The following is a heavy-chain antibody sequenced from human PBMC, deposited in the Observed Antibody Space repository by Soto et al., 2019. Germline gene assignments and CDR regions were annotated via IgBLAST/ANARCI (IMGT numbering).Heavy chain of an antibody. Sequence: GGSLRLSCAASGFTFSDYYMSWIRQAPGKGLEWVSYISSSGSTIYYADSVKGRFTISRDNAKNSLYLQMNSLRAEDTAVYYCAKRASDYASGSYYNGMDVWGQGPTVTVSS. CDR1: GFTFSDYY. CDR3: AKRASDYASGSYYNGMDV. D-gene: IGHD3-10*01. CDR2: ISSSGSTI. J-gene: IGHJ6*02. V-gene: IGHV3-11*01.